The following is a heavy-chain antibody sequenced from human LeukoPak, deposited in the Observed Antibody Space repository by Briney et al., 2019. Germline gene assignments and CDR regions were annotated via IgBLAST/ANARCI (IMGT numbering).Heavy chain of an antibody. J-gene: IGHJ4*02. CDR3: ARGPTLDPAFLDLPFDY. V-gene: IGHV4-39*07. Sequence: PSETLSLTCTVSGGSISSSSYYWGWIRQPPGKGLEWIGSIYYSGSTYYNPSLKSRVTISVDTSKNQFSLKLSSVTAADTAVYYCARGPTLDPAFLDLPFDYWGQGTLVTVSS. CDR2: IYYSGST. CDR1: GGSISSSSYY. D-gene: IGHD1-7*01.